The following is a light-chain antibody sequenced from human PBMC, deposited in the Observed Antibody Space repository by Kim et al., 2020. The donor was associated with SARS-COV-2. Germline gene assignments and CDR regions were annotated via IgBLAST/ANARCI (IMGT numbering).Light chain of an antibody. CDR1: NSNIVNNY. Sequence: GTRVTISCSGNNSNIVNNYVSWYQQLPGTAPKLLIYDNNKRPSGIPDRFSGSKSGTSATLGITGLQTGDEADYYCGTWDSSLSARVFGGGTQLTVL. CDR2: DNN. CDR3: GTWDSSLSARV. V-gene: IGLV1-51*01. J-gene: IGLJ3*02.